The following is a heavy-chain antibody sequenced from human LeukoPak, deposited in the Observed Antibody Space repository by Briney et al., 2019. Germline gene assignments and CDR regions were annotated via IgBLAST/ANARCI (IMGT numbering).Heavy chain of an antibody. CDR3: ARDRRCSGGSCSKGYNWFDP. V-gene: IGHV3-33*01. J-gene: IGHJ5*02. CDR2: IWYDGSNK. Sequence: GRSLRLSCAASGFTFSSYGMHWVRQAPGKGLEWVAAIWYDGSNKFYVDLVKGRFTISRDNSKNTLYLQMNSLRAEDTAVYYCARDRRCSGGSCSKGYNWFDPWGQGTLVTVSS. D-gene: IGHD2-15*01. CDR1: GFTFSSYG.